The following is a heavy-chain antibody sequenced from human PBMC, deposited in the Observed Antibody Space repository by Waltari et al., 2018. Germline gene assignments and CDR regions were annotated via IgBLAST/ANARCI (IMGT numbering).Heavy chain of an antibody. D-gene: IGHD3-3*01. Sequence: QVQLQESGPGLVKPTETLSLTCTASGGSISSHYWSWIRQPPGTGLEWIGYIYYSGSTNYNPSLKSRVTISVDTSKNQFSLKLSSVTAADTAVYYCASAKRDFWSGYSGVYAFDIWGQGTMVTVSS. J-gene: IGHJ3*02. V-gene: IGHV4-59*11. CDR3: ASAKRDFWSGYSGVYAFDI. CDR2: IYYSGST. CDR1: GGSISSHY.